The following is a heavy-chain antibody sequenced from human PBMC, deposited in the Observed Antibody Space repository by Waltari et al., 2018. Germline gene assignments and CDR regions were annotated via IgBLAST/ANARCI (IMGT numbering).Heavy chain of an antibody. Sequence: EVQLVQSGGGLVQPGGSLRLSCAAFGFSLSTYGMAWVRQTPGKGLEWVANIKKDGSEEHYVDSVMGRFTISRDNAKNSLYLQMNSLGAEDTAVYYCARDTNYRDSRGYYYDTFDIWGQGTMVTVSS. V-gene: IGHV3-7*01. CDR1: GFSLSTYG. J-gene: IGHJ3*02. CDR3: ARDTNYRDSRGYYYDTFDI. D-gene: IGHD3-22*01. CDR2: IKKDGSEE.